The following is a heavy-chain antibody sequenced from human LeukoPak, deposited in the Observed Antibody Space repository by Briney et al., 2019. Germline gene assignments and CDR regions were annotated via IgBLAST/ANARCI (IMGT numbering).Heavy chain of an antibody. CDR1: GGSINHFY. V-gene: IGHV4-59*01. J-gene: IGHJ4*02. Sequence: PSETLSLTCNVSGGSINHFYWSRIRQPPGKGLEWIGYIYHSGTTNYSPSLKSRVTMSLDTSTSQFSLKVNSVTAADTAVYYCAREKRVVGAPHFDSWGQGTLVTVSS. D-gene: IGHD1-26*01. CDR3: AREKRVVGAPHFDS. CDR2: IYHSGTT.